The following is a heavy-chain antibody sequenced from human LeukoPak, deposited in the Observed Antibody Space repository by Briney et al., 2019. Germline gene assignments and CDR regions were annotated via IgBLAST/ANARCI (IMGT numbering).Heavy chain of an antibody. D-gene: IGHD1-26*01. V-gene: IGHV4-61*01. CDR1: GGSISSSITSYF. Sequence: SDTLSLTCTVSGGSISSSITSYFWNWIRQPPGKGLEWIGYISYSGSTYYNPSLNSRVTMSIDTSQNQFSLRLNSMTAADTALYYCARVQEGATTLRFDYWGQGTLVTVSS. J-gene: IGHJ4*02. CDR3: ARVQEGATTLRFDY. CDR2: ISYSGST.